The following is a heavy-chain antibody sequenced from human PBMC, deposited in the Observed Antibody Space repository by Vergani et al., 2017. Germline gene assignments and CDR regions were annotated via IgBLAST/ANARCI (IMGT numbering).Heavy chain of an antibody. J-gene: IGHJ4*02. CDR3: ASWYYDFWSGYSN. CDR2: IYYSGST. CDR1: GGSISSSSYY. D-gene: IGHD3-3*01. Sequence: QLQLQESGPGLVKPSETLSLTCTVSGGSISSSSYYWGWIRQPPGKGLEWIGSIYYSGSTYYNPSLKSRVTISVDTSKNRFSLKLSSVTAADTAVYYCASWYYDFWSGYSNWGQGTLVTVSS. V-gene: IGHV4-39*07.